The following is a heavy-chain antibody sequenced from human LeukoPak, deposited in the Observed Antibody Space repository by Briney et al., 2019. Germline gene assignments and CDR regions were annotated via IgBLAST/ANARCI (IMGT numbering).Heavy chain of an antibody. D-gene: IGHD6-19*01. CDR3: AKDKQWLVRYFDY. CDR1: GFIFSNYG. V-gene: IGHV3-30*18. J-gene: IGHJ4*02. CDR2: ISYEGSNK. Sequence: GGSLRLSCTASGFIFSNYGMHWVRQAPGKGLEWVAVISYEGSNKYYADSVKGRFTISRDNSKNMVYLQMNSLRAEDTAVHYCAKDKQWLVRYFDYWGQGTLVTVSS.